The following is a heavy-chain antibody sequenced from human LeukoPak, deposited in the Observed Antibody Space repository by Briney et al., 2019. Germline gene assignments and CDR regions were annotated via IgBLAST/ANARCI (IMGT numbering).Heavy chain of an antibody. Sequence: GGSLRVSSAASGCTFDDYAMHWVRQAPGKGLEWVALISWDGASTYYADSVKGRFTISRDNSKNSLYLQMNSLRAEDTAVYYCARVLRYCSGGNCYSGGLGYMDVWGKGTTVTISS. CDR2: ISWDGAST. J-gene: IGHJ6*03. CDR3: ARVLRYCSGGNCYSGGLGYMDV. D-gene: IGHD2-15*01. CDR1: GCTFDDYA. V-gene: IGHV3-43D*03.